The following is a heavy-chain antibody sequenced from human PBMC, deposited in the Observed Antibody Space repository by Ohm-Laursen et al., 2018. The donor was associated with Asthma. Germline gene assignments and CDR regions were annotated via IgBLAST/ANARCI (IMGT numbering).Heavy chain of an antibody. J-gene: IGHJ2*01. V-gene: IGHV4-59*01. CDR2: IYYSGST. CDR3: ARDASNWTTAYWYFDL. D-gene: IGHD4-17*01. CDR1: GGSISSYY. Sequence: GTLSLTCAVSGGSISSYYWSWIRPPPGKGLEWIGYIYYSGSTNYNPSLKSRVTISVDTSKNQFSLKLSSVTAADTAVYYCARDASNWTTAYWYFDLWGRGTLVTVSS.